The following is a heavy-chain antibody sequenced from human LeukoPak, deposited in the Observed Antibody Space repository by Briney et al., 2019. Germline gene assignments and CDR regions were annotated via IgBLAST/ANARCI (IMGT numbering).Heavy chain of an antibody. CDR3: ARDGGVEDLDAFDI. CDR1: GFTFSSYW. V-gene: IGHV3-7*03. D-gene: IGHD2-15*01. Sequence: GGSLRLSCAASGFTFSSYWMNWARQAPGKGLEWVASINHNGNVNYYVDSVKGRFTISRDNAKNSLYLQMSNLRAEDTAVYFCARDGGVEDLDAFDIWGQGTMVTVSS. CDR2: INHNGNVN. J-gene: IGHJ3*02.